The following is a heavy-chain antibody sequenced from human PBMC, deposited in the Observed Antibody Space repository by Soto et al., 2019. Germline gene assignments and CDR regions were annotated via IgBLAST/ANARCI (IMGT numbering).Heavy chain of an antibody. Sequence: QVQLQESGPGLVKPSETLSLTCTVSGGSISSYYWSWIRQPPGKGLEWIGYIYYSGSTNYNPSLSSRVTVSVETSKNQFSLKLSSVTAADTAVYYCARRYGVYFDYWGQGTLVTVSS. CDR2: IYYSGST. CDR1: GGSISSYY. CDR3: ARRYGVYFDY. J-gene: IGHJ4*02. D-gene: IGHD4-17*01. V-gene: IGHV4-59*08.